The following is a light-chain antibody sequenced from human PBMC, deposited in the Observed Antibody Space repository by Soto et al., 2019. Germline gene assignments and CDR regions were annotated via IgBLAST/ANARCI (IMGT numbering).Light chain of an antibody. Sequence: DIVMTQSPLSLPVTPGEPASISCRSSQSLLHSNGSNYLAWYMQTQGQSPQLLIYLGSNRASGVHDRFSGGGSGTDFTLKISRVEAEDVGVYYCMQALQTPWTFGQGTKVEIK. CDR1: QSLLHSNGSNY. CDR3: MQALQTPWT. V-gene: IGKV2-28*01. J-gene: IGKJ1*01. CDR2: LGS.